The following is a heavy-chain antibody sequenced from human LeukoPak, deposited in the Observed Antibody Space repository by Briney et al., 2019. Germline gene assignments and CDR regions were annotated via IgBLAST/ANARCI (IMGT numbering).Heavy chain of an antibody. J-gene: IGHJ5*02. V-gene: IGHV4-39*01. D-gene: IGHD6-19*01. Sequence: KPSETLSLTCTVSGGSISSSSYYWGWIRQPPGKGLEWIGSIYYSGSTYYNPSLKSRVTISVDTSKNQFSLKLSSVTAADTAVYYCARHYGYSSGWYGRKGNSKGWFDPWGQGTLVTVSS. CDR1: GGSISSSSYY. CDR2: IYYSGST. CDR3: ARHYGYSSGWYGRKGNSKGWFDP.